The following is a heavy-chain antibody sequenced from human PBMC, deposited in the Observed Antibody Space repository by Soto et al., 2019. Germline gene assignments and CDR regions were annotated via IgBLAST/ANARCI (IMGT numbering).Heavy chain of an antibody. J-gene: IGHJ6*04. CDR2: VCDSGST. CDR3: ARAESHRYDTRDIAAAGTGGYYYGMDV. Sequence: SETLSLTCTVSGGSVRSGRYYWGWIRQPPGKGLEWIGYVCDSGSTNYNPSIKSRATISVDTSKNQFSLKLSSATATDTAVYYCARAESHRYDTRDIAAAGTGGYYYGMDVWGNGTTVTVS. CDR1: GGSVRSGRYY. D-gene: IGHD6-13*01. V-gene: IGHV4-61*01.